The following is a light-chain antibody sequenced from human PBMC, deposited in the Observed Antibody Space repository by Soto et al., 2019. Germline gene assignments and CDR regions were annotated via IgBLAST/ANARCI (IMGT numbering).Light chain of an antibody. J-gene: IGLJ3*02. CDR2: EVS. Sequence: QSALTQPASVSGSPGQSITISCTGTSSDIGVYNYVSWYQQHPGKAPKLMICEVSNRPSGVSSRFSGSMSGNTASLTISGLRAEDEADYYCTSFTTTSIWVFGGGTKVTVL. CDR1: SSDIGVYNY. CDR3: TSFTTTSIWV. V-gene: IGLV2-14*01.